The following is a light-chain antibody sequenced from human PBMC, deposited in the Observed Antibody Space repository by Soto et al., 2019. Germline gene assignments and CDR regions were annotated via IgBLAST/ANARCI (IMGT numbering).Light chain of an antibody. J-gene: IGKJ1*01. CDR3: MQAQQTPT. V-gene: IGKV2-28*01. CDR1: QSVLHPNGNTY. CDR2: LGS. Sequence: EIVMTQSPPSLSVIPGEPASLSCRSSQSVLHPNGNTYLDWYLQKPGQSPQLLIYLGSSRASGVSDRFSGIGTGTDFTLKISRVEAEDVGVYYCMQAQQTPTFGQGTKLEIQ.